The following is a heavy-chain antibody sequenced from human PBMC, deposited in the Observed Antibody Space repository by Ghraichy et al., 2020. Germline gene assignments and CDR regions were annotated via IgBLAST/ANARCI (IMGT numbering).Heavy chain of an antibody. CDR2: IKEDGSGK. D-gene: IGHD1-26*01. J-gene: IGHJ6*02. CDR3: ARVGRSPHNYAMDV. CDR1: GFTFSNYW. V-gene: IGHV3-7*01. Sequence: GGSLRLSCVTSGFTFSNYWMTWVRQAPGKGLEWVATIKEDGSGKYYVDSVKGRFTISRDNAENSLYLQTNSLRAEDTALYYCARVGRSPHNYAMDVWGQGTTVTASS.